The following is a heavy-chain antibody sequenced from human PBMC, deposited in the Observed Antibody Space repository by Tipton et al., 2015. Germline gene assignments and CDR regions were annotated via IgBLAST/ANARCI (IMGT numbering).Heavy chain of an antibody. Sequence: TLSLTCTVSGGSISSYYWSWIRQPPGKGLEWIGYIYYSGSTNYNPSLKSRVTISVDTSKNQFSLKLSSVTAADTAVYYCAARGYSAYEGSDYWGKGTLVIVSS. CDR2: IYYSGST. CDR1: GGSISSYY. V-gene: IGHV4-59*01. J-gene: IGHJ4*02. CDR3: AARGYSAYEGSDY. D-gene: IGHD5-12*01.